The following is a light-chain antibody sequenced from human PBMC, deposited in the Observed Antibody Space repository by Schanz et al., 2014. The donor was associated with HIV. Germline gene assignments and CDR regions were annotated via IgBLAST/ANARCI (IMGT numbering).Light chain of an antibody. CDR3: QQYGSFFS. CDR2: DAS. Sequence: EIVLTQSPGTLSLSPGERATLSCRASQSVSASYLAWYQQKPGQAPRLLIYDASNRATGIPARFSGSGSGTDFTLTISSLEPEDFAVYYCQQYGSFFSFGGGTKVEIK. CDR1: QSVSASY. J-gene: IGKJ4*01. V-gene: IGKV3-20*01.